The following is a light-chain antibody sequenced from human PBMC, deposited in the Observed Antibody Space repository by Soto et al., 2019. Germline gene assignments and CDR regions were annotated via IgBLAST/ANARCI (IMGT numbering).Light chain of an antibody. V-gene: IGLV2-14*03. CDR1: SSDIGGYNY. J-gene: IGLJ1*01. CDR2: DVS. CDR3: SSHSSTSTYV. Sequence: QSALTQPASVSGSPGQSIAVSCTGTSSDIGGYNYVSWYQHHPGKAPKLMIYDVSNRPSGVSNRFSGSKSGYAASLTISGLQAEDEADYYCSSHSSTSTYVFGTGTKVTVL.